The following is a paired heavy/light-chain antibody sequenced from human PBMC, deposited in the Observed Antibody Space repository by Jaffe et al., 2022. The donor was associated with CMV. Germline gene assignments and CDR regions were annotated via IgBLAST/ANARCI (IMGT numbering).Light chain of an antibody. V-gene: IGKV3-20*01. CDR1: QSISSDY. J-gene: IGKJ2*01. CDR2: GVS. CDR3: QQYGSSLYT. Sequence: EIVLTQSPGTLSLSPGERATLSCRASQSISSDYLAWYHQKPGQAPRLLIYGVSRRATGIPDRFSGSGSGTDFTLTISRLEPEDFAVYYCQQYGSSLYTFGQGTKLEIK.
Heavy chain of an antibody. J-gene: IGHJ6*03. Sequence: EVQLVESGGGLVKPGGSLSLSCAASGFTFSSYTMSWVRQAPGKGLEWVSYISSGRTYIDYTDSVKGRFTISRDDARNSLYLQMNSLRDEDTAVYYCARGIISYYYMDVWGKGTTVTVSS. V-gene: IGHV3-21*06. CDR2: ISSGRTYI. CDR3: ARGIISYYYMDV. CDR1: GFTFSSYT.